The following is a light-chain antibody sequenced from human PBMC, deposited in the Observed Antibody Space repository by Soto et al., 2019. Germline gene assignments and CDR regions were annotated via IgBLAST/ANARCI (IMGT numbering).Light chain of an antibody. V-gene: IGLV2-11*01. CDR3: CSYAGSYTWV. CDR1: SSDVGGYNY. J-gene: IGLJ3*02. CDR2: DVS. Sequence: QSALTQPRTVSGSPGQSVTISCTGTSSDVGGYNYVSWYQQHPGKAPKPMIYDVSKRPSGVPDRFSGSKSGNTASLTISGLQAEDEADYHCCSYAGSYTWVFGGGTKLTVL.